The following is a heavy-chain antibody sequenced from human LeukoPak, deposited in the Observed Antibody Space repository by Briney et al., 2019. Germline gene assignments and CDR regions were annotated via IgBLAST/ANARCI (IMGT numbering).Heavy chain of an antibody. V-gene: IGHV5-51*01. Sequence: GESLKISCKGSGYSFTSYWIGWVRQMPGKGLEWMGIIYPGDSDTRYSPSFQGQVTISADKSISTAYLQWSSLKASDTAMYYCARGDCSGGSCYSIADYWGQGTLVTVSS. CDR2: IYPGDSDT. D-gene: IGHD2-15*01. CDR1: GYSFTSYW. J-gene: IGHJ4*02. CDR3: ARGDCSGGSCYSIADY.